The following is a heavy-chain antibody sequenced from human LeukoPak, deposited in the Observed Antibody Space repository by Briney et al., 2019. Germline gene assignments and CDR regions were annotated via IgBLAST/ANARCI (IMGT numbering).Heavy chain of an antibody. CDR2: IIPIFGTA. CDR3: ARDSGYALGDAFDI. D-gene: IGHD5-12*01. CDR1: GGTFSSYA. Sequence: GASVKVSCKASGGTFSSYAINWVRQAPGQGLKWMGGIIPIFGTANYAQKFQGRVTITADEYTSTAYMELSSLRSEDTAVYYCARDSGYALGDAFDIWGQGTMVTVSS. V-gene: IGHV1-69*13. J-gene: IGHJ3*02.